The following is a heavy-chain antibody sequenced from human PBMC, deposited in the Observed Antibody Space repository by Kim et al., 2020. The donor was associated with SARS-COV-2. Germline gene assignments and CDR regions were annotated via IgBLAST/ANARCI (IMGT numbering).Heavy chain of an antibody. J-gene: IGHJ4*02. CDR2: SKDKVYGYTT. CDR1: GFTFSDLF. V-gene: IGHV3-72*01. CDR3: ATIRGVMGY. D-gene: IGHD3-10*01. Sequence: GGSLRLSCAISGFTFSDLFVDWVRQAPGKGLEWIGRSKDKVYGYTTEYAASVRGRFTISRDDSNNLLFLQMNSLKTEETAVYYCATIRGVMGYWGQGTLVTVSS.